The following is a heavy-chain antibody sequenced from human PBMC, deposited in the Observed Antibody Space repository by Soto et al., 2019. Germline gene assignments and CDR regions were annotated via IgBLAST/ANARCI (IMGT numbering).Heavy chain of an antibody. CDR3: ARWGNFRGGHFDS. D-gene: IGHD3-3*01. CDR2: FFTGGTT. Sequence: DVQLVGSGGGVVQPGGSLRLSCAASGFNVSAYYMSWVRQAPGEGLGWVSVFFTGGTTAYADSVKGRFTISRDDSKNTVYLQMNGLRVDDAGLYYCARWGNFRGGHFDSWGQGTVVTVSS. CDR1: GFNVSAYY. J-gene: IGHJ4*02. V-gene: IGHV3-66*01.